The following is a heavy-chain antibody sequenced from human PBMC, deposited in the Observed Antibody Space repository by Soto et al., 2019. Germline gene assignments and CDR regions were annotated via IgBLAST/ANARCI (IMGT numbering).Heavy chain of an antibody. Sequence: ASVKVSCKASGYTFTSYGISWVRQAPGQGLEWMGWISAYNGNTNYAQKLQDRVTMTTDTSTSTAYMELRSLRSDDTAVYYCARTGVRVTQRGGMDVWGQGTTVTVSS. V-gene: IGHV1-18*01. J-gene: IGHJ6*02. CDR3: ARTGVRVTQRGGMDV. CDR2: ISAYNGNT. D-gene: IGHD2-8*02. CDR1: GYTFTSYG.